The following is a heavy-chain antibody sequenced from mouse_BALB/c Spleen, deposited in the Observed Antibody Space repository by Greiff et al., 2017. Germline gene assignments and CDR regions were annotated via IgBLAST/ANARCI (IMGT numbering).Heavy chain of an antibody. V-gene: IGHV5-12-1*01. Sequence: EVQGVESGGGLVKPGGSLKLSCAASGFAFSSYDMSWVRQTPEKRLEWVAYISSGGGSTYYPDTVKGRFTISRDNAKNTLYLQMSSLKSEDTAMYYCARHGFYYAMDYWGQGTSVTVS. CDR2: ISSGGGST. J-gene: IGHJ4*01. CDR3: ARHGFYYAMDY. CDR1: GFAFSSYD.